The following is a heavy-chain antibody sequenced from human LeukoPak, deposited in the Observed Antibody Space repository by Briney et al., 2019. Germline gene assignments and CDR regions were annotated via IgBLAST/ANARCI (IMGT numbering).Heavy chain of an antibody. Sequence: GGSLRLSCAASGFTFSSYWMSWVRQAPGKGLEWVANIKQDGSEKYYVDSVKGRFTISRDNAKNSLYLQMNSLRAEDTAVYYCARENSDCENYYYYMDVWGKGTTVTVSS. CDR2: IKQDGSEK. CDR3: ARENSDCENYYYYMDV. CDR1: GFTFSSYW. J-gene: IGHJ6*03. D-gene: IGHD2-21*02. V-gene: IGHV3-7*01.